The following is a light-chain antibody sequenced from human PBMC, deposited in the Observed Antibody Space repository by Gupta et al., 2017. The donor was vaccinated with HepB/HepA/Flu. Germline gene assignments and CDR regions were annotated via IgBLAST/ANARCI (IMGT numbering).Light chain of an antibody. CDR1: QSVSTN. Sequence: EIVTTQSPATLSVSPGEGATLSCRASQSVSTNLAWYQQKPGQAPRLLIYGRSTRAAGIPARFSGSGSGTEFTLTITSLQSEDFAIYYCQQDHYWPLTFGQGTKVEIK. J-gene: IGKJ1*01. V-gene: IGKV3-15*01. CDR3: QQDHYWPLT. CDR2: GRS.